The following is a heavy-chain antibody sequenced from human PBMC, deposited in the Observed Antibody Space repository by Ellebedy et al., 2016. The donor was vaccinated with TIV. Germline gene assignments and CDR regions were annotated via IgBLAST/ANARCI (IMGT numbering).Heavy chain of an antibody. CDR2: ISRDGSND. D-gene: IGHD6-19*01. V-gene: IGHV3-30*03. J-gene: IGHJ4*02. CDR3: ARKAGRRGSGNYRLDS. CDR1: GFTFSTYG. Sequence: GGSLRLSCAASGFTFSTYGMHWVRQAPGKGLEWVAVISRDGSNDIYADSVRGRFIMSRDNSKNTLYLEMNSLRVEDTAVYYCARKAGRRGSGNYRLDSWGQGTLVTVSS.